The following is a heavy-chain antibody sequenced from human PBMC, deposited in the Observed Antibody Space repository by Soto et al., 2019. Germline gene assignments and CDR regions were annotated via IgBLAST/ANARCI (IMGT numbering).Heavy chain of an antibody. CDR1: GFTVSTKY. CDR3: ARDPWATDY. Sequence: EVQLVESGGGLVQPGGSLRLSCAASGFTVSTKYMSWVRQAPGKGLEWVSVIYSGGSTFYADSVRGRFTISRDNSKNTMNLQMTSLRAEDTAVYYCARDPWATDYWGQGTLVTVSS. CDR2: IYSGGST. V-gene: IGHV3-66*01. D-gene: IGHD3-16*01. J-gene: IGHJ4*02.